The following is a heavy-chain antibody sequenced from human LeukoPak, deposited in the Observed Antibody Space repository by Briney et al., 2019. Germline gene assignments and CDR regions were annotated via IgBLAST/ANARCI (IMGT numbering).Heavy chain of an antibody. CDR1: GYTFTNYD. Sequence: ASVKVSCKASGYTFTNYDISWVRQAPGQGLEWMGWISGSNGNTNYAQKLQGRVTMTTDTSTSTAYMELRSLRSDDTAVYYCAREKLYGSGSYYFDYWGQGTLVTVSS. CDR3: AREKLYGSGSYYFDY. CDR2: ISGSNGNT. J-gene: IGHJ4*02. V-gene: IGHV1-18*01. D-gene: IGHD3-10*01.